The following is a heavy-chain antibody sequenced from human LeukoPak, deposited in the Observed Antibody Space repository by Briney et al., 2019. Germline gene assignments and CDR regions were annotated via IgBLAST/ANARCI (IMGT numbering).Heavy chain of an antibody. Sequence: ASVKVPCKASGYTFTGYYMHWVRQAPGQGLEWMGWINPNSGGTNYAQKFQGRVTMTRDTSIGTAYMELSRLRSDDTAVYYCAREVDTYYDSSGYYFQHWGQGTLVTVSS. CDR3: AREVDTYYDSSGYYFQH. V-gene: IGHV1-2*02. D-gene: IGHD3-22*01. CDR2: INPNSGGT. J-gene: IGHJ1*01. CDR1: GYTFTGYY.